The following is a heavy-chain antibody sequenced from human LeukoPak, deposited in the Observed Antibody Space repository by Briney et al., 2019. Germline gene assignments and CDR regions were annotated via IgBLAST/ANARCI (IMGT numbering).Heavy chain of an antibody. D-gene: IGHD3-10*01. CDR2: IYYSGST. CDR1: GGSISSYY. Sequence: SETLSLTCTVSGGSISSYYWSWIRQPPGKGLEWIGYIYYSGSTNYNPSLKSRVTISVDTSKNQFSLKLSSVTAADTAVYYCARDKGWDYGSGSYYNAWGQGTLVTVSS. V-gene: IGHV4-59*01. CDR3: ARDKGWDYGSGSYYNA. J-gene: IGHJ5*02.